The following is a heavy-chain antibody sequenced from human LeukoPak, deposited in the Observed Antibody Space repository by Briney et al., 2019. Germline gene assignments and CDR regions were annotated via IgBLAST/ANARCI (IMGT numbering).Heavy chain of an antibody. V-gene: IGHV1-18*01. Sequence: ASVKVSCKASGYTFTSYGISWVRQAPGQGLEWMGWISAYNGNTNYAQKLQGRVTMTTDTSTSTAYMELRSLRSDDTAVYYCARDGDYYGSGSSLDYWGQGTLVTVSS. CDR2: ISAYNGNT. CDR1: GYTFTSYG. J-gene: IGHJ4*02. D-gene: IGHD3-10*01. CDR3: ARDGDYYGSGSSLDY.